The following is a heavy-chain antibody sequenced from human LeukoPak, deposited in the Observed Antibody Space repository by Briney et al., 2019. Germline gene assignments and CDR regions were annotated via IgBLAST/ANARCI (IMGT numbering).Heavy chain of an antibody. CDR3: AGTSPLTTVTY. D-gene: IGHD4-11*01. Sequence: SGGSLRLSCAASGFTVSSNYMSWVRQAPGKGLEWVSVIYSGGSTYYADSVKGRFTISRDNSKNTLYLQMNSLRAEDTAVYYCAGTSPLTTVTYWGQGTLVTVSS. CDR1: GFTVSSNY. CDR2: IYSGGST. V-gene: IGHV3-53*01. J-gene: IGHJ4*02.